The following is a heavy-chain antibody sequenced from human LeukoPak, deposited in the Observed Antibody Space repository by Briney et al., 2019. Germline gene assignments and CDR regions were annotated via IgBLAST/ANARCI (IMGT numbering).Heavy chain of an antibody. V-gene: IGHV3-30*04. CDR3: AELSITMIGGV. CDR1: GFTFSSYA. CDR2: ISYDGSNK. D-gene: IGHD3-10*02. J-gene: IGHJ6*04. Sequence: QPGGSLRLSCAASGFTFSSYAMHWVRQAPGKGLEWVAVISYDGSNKYYADSVKGRFTISRDNPKNTLYLQMNSLRAEDTAVYYCAELSITMIGGVWGKGTTVTISS.